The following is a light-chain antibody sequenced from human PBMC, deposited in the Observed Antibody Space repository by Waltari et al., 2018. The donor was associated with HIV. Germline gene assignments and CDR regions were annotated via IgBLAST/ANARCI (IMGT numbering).Light chain of an antibody. CDR3: LQYAESPRS. J-gene: IGKJ1*01. V-gene: IGKV3-20*01. Sequence: EVVLKQSPGVLSLSVGDKATLSYSASQRLGSGLFGTNFFGSGSLAWYQQKSGVAPRLLIYGATSRAADVPDRFSGSESGPDFTLIINGLQSEDFATYFCLQYAESPRSFGQGTVV. CDR2: GAT. CDR1: QRLGSGL.